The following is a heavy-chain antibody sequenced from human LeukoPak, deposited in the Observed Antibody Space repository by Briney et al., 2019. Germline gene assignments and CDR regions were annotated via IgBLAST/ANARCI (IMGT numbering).Heavy chain of an antibody. D-gene: IGHD3-22*01. CDR3: ARSSGYYLGDASDI. J-gene: IGHJ3*02. CDR2: IYHSGST. Sequence: PSETLSLTCAVSGGSISSSNWWSWVRQPPGKGLEWIGEIYHSGSTNYNPSLKSRVTISVDKSKSQFSLKLSSVTAADTAVYYCARSSGYYLGDASDIWGQGTMVTVSS. CDR1: GGSISSSNW. V-gene: IGHV4-4*02.